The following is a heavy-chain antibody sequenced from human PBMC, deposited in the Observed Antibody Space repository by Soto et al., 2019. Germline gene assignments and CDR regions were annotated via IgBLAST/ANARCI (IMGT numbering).Heavy chain of an antibody. CDR1: GFTFDDYA. Sequence: EVQLVESGGGLVQPGRSLRLSCAASGFTFDDYAMHWVRQAPGKGLEWVSGISWNSGSIGYADSVKGRFTISRDNAKNSLYLQMNSLRAEDTALYYCAKDLDYYGSGTAYDHWGQGTLVTVSS. J-gene: IGHJ4*02. CDR2: ISWNSGSI. D-gene: IGHD3-10*01. CDR3: AKDLDYYGSGTAYDH. V-gene: IGHV3-9*01.